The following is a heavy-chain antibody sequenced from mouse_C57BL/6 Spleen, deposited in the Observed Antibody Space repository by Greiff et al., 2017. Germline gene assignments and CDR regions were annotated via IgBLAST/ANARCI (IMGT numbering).Heavy chain of an antibody. CDR3: ARWEDGSHDYYAMDD. D-gene: IGHD2-3*01. CDR2: INPYNGDT. J-gene: IGHJ4*01. V-gene: IGHV1-20*01. Sequence: VQLQQSGPELVKPGASVKISCKASGYSFTGYFMNWVMQSPGKSLEWIGRINPYNGDTFYNPKFKGKATLTVDKSSSTAHMELRSLTSEDSAVYYCARWEDGSHDYYAMDDWGQGTSVTVSS. CDR1: GYSFTGYF.